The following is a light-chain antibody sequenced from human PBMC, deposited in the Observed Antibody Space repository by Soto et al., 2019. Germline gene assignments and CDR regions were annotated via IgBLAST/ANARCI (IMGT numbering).Light chain of an antibody. J-gene: IGKJ1*01. CDR3: MQAIQAPRT. CDR2: LGS. CDR1: QSLLHSNGNIY. V-gene: IGKV2-28*01. Sequence: DIVLTQSPLSLPVTPGEPPSISSRSSQSLLHSNGNIYLDWNLQKPGQAPQLLIYLGSIRASGVPDRFSGSGSGTDFTLKITRVEAEDVGVYYCMQAIQAPRTFGLGTKVEIK.